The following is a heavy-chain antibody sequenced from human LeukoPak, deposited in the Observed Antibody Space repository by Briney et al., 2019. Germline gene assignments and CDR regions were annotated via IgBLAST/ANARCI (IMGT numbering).Heavy chain of an antibody. V-gene: IGHV3-53*01. CDR3: AKVSQRQQLVDF. Sequence: GGSLRLSCAASGFTVSSNYMSWVRQAPGKGLEWVSVIYSGGSTYYADSVKGRFTISRDNSKNTLYLQMNSLRAEDTAVYYCAKVSQRQQLVDFWGQGTLVTVSS. D-gene: IGHD6-13*01. J-gene: IGHJ4*02. CDR1: GFTVSSNY. CDR2: IYSGGST.